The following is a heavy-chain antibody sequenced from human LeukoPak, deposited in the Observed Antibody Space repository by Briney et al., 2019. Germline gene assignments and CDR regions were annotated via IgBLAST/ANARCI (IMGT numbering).Heavy chain of an antibody. J-gene: IGHJ4*02. V-gene: IGHV3-7*01. CDR3: ARADYDFWSGFPRAFDY. CDR2: IKQDGSET. D-gene: IGHD3-3*01. Sequence: PGGSLRLYCAASGFTFSSYWMSWVRQAPGKGLEWVANIKQDGSETYYVDSVTGRFTISRDNAKNSLYLQMNSLRAEDTAVYYCARADYDFWSGFPRAFDYWGQGTLVTVSS. CDR1: GFTFSSYW.